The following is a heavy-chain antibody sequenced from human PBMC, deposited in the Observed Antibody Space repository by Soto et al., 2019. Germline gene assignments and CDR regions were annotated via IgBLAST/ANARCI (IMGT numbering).Heavy chain of an antibody. J-gene: IGHJ4*02. V-gene: IGHV1-18*01. D-gene: IGHD3-22*01. CDR1: GYTFTTYG. CDR3: ARGPTDYYDNSGDYFLDY. CDR2: ISTYNGNT. Sequence: QVQLVQSGAEVKKPGASVKVSCKASGYTFTTYGMSWVRQAPGPGLAWMGWISTYNGNTKYAERLQGRVTMTTDTTTSTAYMELRSLRSDDTAVYYCARGPTDYYDNSGDYFLDYWGQGTLVTVSS.